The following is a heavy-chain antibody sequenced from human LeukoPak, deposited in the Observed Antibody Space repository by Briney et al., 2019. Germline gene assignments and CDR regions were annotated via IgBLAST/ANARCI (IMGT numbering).Heavy chain of an antibody. D-gene: IGHD5-18*01. J-gene: IGHJ6*03. CDR2: IYHSGST. CDR3: ARVGRIGIQLWLRIYYYYYMDV. V-gene: IGHV4-59*01. CDR1: GGSISSYY. Sequence: PSETLSLTCTVSGGSISSYYWSWIRQPPGKGLEWIGYIYHSGSTNYNPSLKSRVTISVDTSKNQFSLKLSSVTAADTAVYYCARVGRIGIQLWLRIYYYYYMDVWGKGTTVTVSS.